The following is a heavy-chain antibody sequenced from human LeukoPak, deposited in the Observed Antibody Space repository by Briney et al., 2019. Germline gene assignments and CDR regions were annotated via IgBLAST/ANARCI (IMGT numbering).Heavy chain of an antibody. CDR1: GGSFSGYY. CDR2: INHSGST. D-gene: IGHD1-7*01. V-gene: IGHV4-34*01. J-gene: IGHJ5*02. Sequence: PSETLSLTCAVYGGSFSGYYWSWIRQPPGKGLEWIGEINHSGSTNYNPSLKSRVTISVDTSKNQFSLKLSSATAADTAVYYCARRGITGTRQKNWFDPWGPGTLVTVSS. CDR3: ARRGITGTRQKNWFDP.